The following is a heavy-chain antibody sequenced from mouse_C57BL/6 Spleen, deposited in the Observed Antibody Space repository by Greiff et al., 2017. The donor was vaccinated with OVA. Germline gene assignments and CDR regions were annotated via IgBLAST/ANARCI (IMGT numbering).Heavy chain of an antibody. Sequence: QVQLQQPGAELVKPGASVKLSCKASGYTFTSYWMHWVKQRPGQGLEWIGMIHPNSGSPNYNGKFKSKATLTVDTSSSTAYMQLSSLTSEDSAVYYCARKDYGSSYGYFDYWGQGTTLTVSS. CDR2: IHPNSGSP. CDR3: ARKDYGSSYGYFDY. V-gene: IGHV1-64*01. J-gene: IGHJ2*01. D-gene: IGHD1-1*01. CDR1: GYTFTSYW.